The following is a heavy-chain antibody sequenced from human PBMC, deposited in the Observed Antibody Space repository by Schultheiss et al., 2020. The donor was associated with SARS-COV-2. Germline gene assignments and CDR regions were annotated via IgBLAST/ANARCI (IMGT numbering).Heavy chain of an antibody. V-gene: IGHV3-30*18. CDR3: AKDSAGDN. J-gene: IGHJ3*02. CDR1: GFTVSSNY. Sequence: GGSLRLSCAASGFTVSSNYMSWVRQAPGKGLEWVAVISYDGRNEHYSGSVRGRFTISRDNSKNAVYLQMNGLRAEDTGVYYCAKDSAGDNWGQGTMVTVSS. CDR2: ISYDGRNE. D-gene: IGHD3-10*01.